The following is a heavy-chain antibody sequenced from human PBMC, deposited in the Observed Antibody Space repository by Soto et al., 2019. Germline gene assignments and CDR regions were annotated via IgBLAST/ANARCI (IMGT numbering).Heavy chain of an antibody. CDR1: GFTFSSYA. D-gene: IGHD4-17*01. Sequence: GGSLRLSCAASGFTFSSYAMSWVRQAPGKGLEWVSAISGSGGSTYYADSVKGRFTISRDNSKNTLYLQMNSLRAEDTAVYYCAKGTFSRCDYGDQFDYWGQGTLVTVSS. V-gene: IGHV3-23*01. CDR3: AKGTFSRCDYGDQFDY. J-gene: IGHJ4*02. CDR2: ISGSGGST.